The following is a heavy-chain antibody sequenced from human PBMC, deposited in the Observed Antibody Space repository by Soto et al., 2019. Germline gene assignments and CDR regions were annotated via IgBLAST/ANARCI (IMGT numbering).Heavy chain of an antibody. CDR3: TRGMTTVYYYYGMDV. D-gene: IGHD4-17*01. Sequence: GGSLRLSCAASGFTFSNYWMHWVRQAPGKGLVWVSRIIGDGTTTAYADSVKGRFTISRDNARNTLYLQMNSLRAEDTAVYYCTRGMTTVYYYYGMDVWGQGTTVTVSS. J-gene: IGHJ6*02. CDR1: GFTFSNYW. V-gene: IGHV3-74*03. CDR2: IIGDGTTT.